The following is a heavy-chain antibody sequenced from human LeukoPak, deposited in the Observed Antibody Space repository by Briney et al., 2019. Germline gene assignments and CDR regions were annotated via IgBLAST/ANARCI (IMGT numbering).Heavy chain of an antibody. CDR2: INSDGSWT. CDR1: GNYW. CDR3: ATHSGWYIG. J-gene: IGHJ4*02. Sequence: PGGSLRLSCAASGNYWMHWVRQAPGKGLVWVSHINSDGSWTSYADSVKGRFTISKDNAKNTVYLQMNNLRAEDTAVYYCATHSGWYIGWGQGTLVTVSS. V-gene: IGHV3-74*01. D-gene: IGHD6-19*01.